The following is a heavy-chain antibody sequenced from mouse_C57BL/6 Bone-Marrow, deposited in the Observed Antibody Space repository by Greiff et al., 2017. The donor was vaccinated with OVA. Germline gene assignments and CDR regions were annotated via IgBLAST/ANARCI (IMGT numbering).Heavy chain of an antibody. CDR3: PTSSNYVWFAY. CDR1: GFNIKDDY. CDR2: LDPENGDT. J-gene: IGHJ3*01. Sequence: EVQLQQSGAELVRPGASVKLSCTASGFNIKDDYMHWVKQRPEQGLEWIGWLDPENGDTEYASKFQGKASITADPSSNTAYLQLSSLTYEDTAVYCCPTSSNYVWFAYWGKGTMVTVSA. V-gene: IGHV14-4*01. D-gene: IGHD2-5*01.